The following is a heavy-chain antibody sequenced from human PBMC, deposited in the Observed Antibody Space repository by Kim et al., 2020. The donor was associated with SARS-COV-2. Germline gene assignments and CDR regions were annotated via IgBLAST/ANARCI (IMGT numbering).Heavy chain of an antibody. D-gene: IGHD2-15*01. J-gene: IGHJ4*02. CDR1: GFTFSNYG. V-gene: IGHV3-33*01. Sequence: GGSLRLSCAASGFTFSNYGMHWVRQAPGKGLEWVAVIWYDGNKNYYTDSVKGRFTISRDNSKNTLYLQMNSLRAEDTAVYYCASPPYCSGGSCYLWGQG. CDR3: ASPPYCSGGSCYL. CDR2: IWYDGNKN.